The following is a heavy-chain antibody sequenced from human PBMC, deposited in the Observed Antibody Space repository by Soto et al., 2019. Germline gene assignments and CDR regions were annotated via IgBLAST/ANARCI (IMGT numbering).Heavy chain of an antibody. CDR2: ISDYNGNT. CDR1: GYTFINYG. CDR3: AREGYYSGSGSYSPPRYYGMDV. V-gene: IGHV1-18*01. D-gene: IGHD3-10*01. J-gene: IGHJ6*02. Sequence: ASVKVSCKASGYTFINYGISWVRQAPGQGLEWMGWISDYNGNTYYEKEFQGRVTMTTDTSTRTAYMELKSLRSDDTAVYYCAREGYYSGSGSYSPPRYYGMDVWGQGTTVTVSS.